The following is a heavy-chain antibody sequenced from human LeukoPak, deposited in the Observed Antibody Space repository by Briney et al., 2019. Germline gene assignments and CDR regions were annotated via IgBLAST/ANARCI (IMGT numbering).Heavy chain of an antibody. CDR3: ARLGYSYGYGRRPFDY. V-gene: IGHV4-39*07. J-gene: IGHJ4*02. CDR1: GGSISSSSSY. D-gene: IGHD5-18*01. Sequence: SETLSLTCTVSGGSISSSSSYWGWIRQPPGKGLEWIGHIFHSGRTSYNPSLKSRVTISVDTSKNQFSLKLSSVTAADTAVYYCARLGYSYGYGRRPFDYWGQGTLVTVSS. CDR2: IFHSGRT.